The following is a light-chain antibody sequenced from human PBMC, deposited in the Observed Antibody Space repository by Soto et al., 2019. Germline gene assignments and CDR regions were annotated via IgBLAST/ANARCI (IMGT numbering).Light chain of an antibody. CDR1: SSDVGSYNY. V-gene: IGLV2-14*01. CDR3: SSYTSGSPLYV. CDR2: ASS. Sequence: QSAMTQPASVSGSPGQSITISCTGTSSDVGSYNYVSWYQQHPGKAPRLMIYASSNRPSGVSHRFSCSRSGNTASLTISGVEAEDEADYFCSSYTSGSPLYVFGSGTKVTVL. J-gene: IGLJ1*01.